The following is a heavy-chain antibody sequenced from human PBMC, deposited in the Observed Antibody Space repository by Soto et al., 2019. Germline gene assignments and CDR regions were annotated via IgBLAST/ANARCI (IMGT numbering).Heavy chain of an antibody. CDR1: GFSFSTYA. Sequence: PGGSLRLSCAASGFSFSTYAMSWVRQAPGKGLEWVSGISGNSGSSYHADSVKGRFTVSRDNSKNTVYLQMNSLRGDDTAVYYCEKVSVVVFDAGDWFDTWGQGTLVTVSS. CDR3: EKVSVVVFDAGDWFDT. D-gene: IGHD2-15*01. J-gene: IGHJ5*02. V-gene: IGHV3-23*01. CDR2: ISGNSGSS.